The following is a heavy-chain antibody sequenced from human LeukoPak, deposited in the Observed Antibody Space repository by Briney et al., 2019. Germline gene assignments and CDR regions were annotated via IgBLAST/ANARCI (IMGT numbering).Heavy chain of an antibody. CDR2: ISWDGGST. CDR3: AKDSANSYGLGYFDL. J-gene: IGHJ2*01. V-gene: IGHV3-43*01. CDR1: GFTFDDYT. Sequence: PGGSLRLSCAASGFTFDDYTMHWVRQAPGKGLEWVSLISWDGGSTYYADSVKGRFTISRDNSKNSLYLQMNSLRTEDTALYYCAKDSANSYGLGYFDLWGRGTLVTVSS. D-gene: IGHD5-18*01.